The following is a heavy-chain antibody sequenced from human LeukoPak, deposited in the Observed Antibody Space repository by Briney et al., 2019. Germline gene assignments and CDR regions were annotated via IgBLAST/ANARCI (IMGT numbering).Heavy chain of an antibody. CDR1: GYTFTSYY. CDR2: INPSGGST. J-gene: IGHJ5*02. CDR3: ARAPAVGWFDP. Sequence: ASVKVSCKASGYTFTSYYMHWVRQAPEQGLEWMGIINPSGGSTSYAQKFQGRVTMTRDMSTSTVYMELSSLRSDDTAVYYCARAPAVGWFDPWGQGTLVTVSS. V-gene: IGHV1-46*01.